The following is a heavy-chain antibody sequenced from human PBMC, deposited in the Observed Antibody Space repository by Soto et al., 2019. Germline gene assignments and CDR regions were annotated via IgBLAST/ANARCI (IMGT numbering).Heavy chain of an antibody. CDR3: TRDASRDSSARGWFDP. D-gene: IGHD6-13*01. V-gene: IGHV3-30-3*01. CDR2: ISYDGSNK. J-gene: IGHJ5*02. CDR1: GFTLISYA. Sequence: ALRPSGSASGFTLISYAMHWVRQAPGKGLEWVAVISYDGSNKYYADSVKGRFTISRDNSKNTLYLQMNSLRAEDTAVYYCTRDASRDSSARGWFDPWGPGTLVTVSS.